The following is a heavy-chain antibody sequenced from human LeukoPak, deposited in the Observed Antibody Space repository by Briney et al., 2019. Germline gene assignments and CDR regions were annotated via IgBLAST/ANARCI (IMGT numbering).Heavy chain of an antibody. Sequence: KPSETLSLTCTVSGGSISSGGYYWSWIRQHPGKGLEWIGYIYYSGSTYYNPSLKSRVTISVDTSKNQFSLKLSSVTAADTAVYYCARDRGDGYTRGYYYGMDVWGQGTTVTVSS. CDR2: IYYSGST. CDR1: GGSISSGGYY. V-gene: IGHV4-31*03. CDR3: ARDRGDGYTRGYYYGMDV. D-gene: IGHD5-24*01. J-gene: IGHJ6*02.